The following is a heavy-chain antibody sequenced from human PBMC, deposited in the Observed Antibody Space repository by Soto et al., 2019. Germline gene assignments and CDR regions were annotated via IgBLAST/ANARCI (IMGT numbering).Heavy chain of an antibody. CDR2: IYYTGTT. V-gene: IGHV4-31*03. D-gene: IGHD2-21*02. J-gene: IGHJ5*02. CDR3: AKDPSPQPTAVVTPGWFDP. CDR1: GGSIKDGGYY. Sequence: SETLSLTCTVSGGSIKDGGYYWSWIRQHPGKGLEWLGYIYYTGTTYYNPSLKSRLTMSVDMSKSQFSLQLTSLTAADTAVYYCAKDPSPQPTAVVTPGWFDPWGQGILVTVSS.